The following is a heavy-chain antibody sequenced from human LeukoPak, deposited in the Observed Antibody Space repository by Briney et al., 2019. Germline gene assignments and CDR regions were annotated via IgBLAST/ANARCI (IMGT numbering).Heavy chain of an antibody. J-gene: IGHJ4*02. D-gene: IGHD1-26*01. CDR3: ARCGRLRDY. Sequence: SETLSLTCAIYGGSFSGYYWSWIRQPPGNGLEWIGEINHSGSTNYNPSLKSRVTISVDTSKNQFSLKLSSVTAADTAVYYCARCGRLRDYWGQRTLVTVSS. V-gene: IGHV4-34*01. CDR1: GGSFSGYY. CDR2: INHSGST.